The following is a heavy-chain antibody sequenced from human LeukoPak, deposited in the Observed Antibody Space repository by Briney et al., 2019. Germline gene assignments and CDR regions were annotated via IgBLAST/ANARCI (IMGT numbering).Heavy chain of an antibody. CDR2: ITGSGGFT. Sequence: GGSLRLSCAASGFPFSTYAMNWVRQAPGKGLEWVSVITGSGGFTQYADSVKGRFTISRDNSKNTVYLQMNSLRAEDTAVYYCAMDSSPFDYWGQGTLVTVSS. CDR1: GFPFSTYA. D-gene: IGHD3-22*01. CDR3: AMDSSPFDY. J-gene: IGHJ4*02. V-gene: IGHV3-23*01.